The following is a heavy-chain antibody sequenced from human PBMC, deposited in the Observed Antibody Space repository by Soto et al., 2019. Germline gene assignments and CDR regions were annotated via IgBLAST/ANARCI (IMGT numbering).Heavy chain of an antibody. J-gene: IGHJ4*02. D-gene: IGHD3-3*01. CDR2: INPSGGST. Sequence: QVQLVQSGAEVKKPGASVKVSCKASGYTFTSYYMHWVRQAPGQGLEWMGIINPSGGSTSYAQKFQGRVTMTRDTSTSTVYMELSSLRSEDTAVYYCAREYRITIFGVVRALNDYWGQGTLVTVSS. CDR1: GYTFTSYY. V-gene: IGHV1-46*01. CDR3: AREYRITIFGVVRALNDY.